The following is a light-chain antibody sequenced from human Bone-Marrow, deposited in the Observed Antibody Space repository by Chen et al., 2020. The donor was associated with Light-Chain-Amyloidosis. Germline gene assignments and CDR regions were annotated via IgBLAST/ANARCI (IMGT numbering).Light chain of an antibody. CDR2: DTS. Sequence: EIVLTPSPATLSLPPGERATRSCRASQSVSTYLAWYQQRPGQAPRLLIYDTSNRAPGIPARFSGRGSGTDFTLTISSLQPEDFAIYYCQQRQAWPITFGGGTNVEIK. J-gene: IGKJ4*01. V-gene: IGKV3-11*01. CDR3: QQRQAWPIT. CDR1: QSVSTY.